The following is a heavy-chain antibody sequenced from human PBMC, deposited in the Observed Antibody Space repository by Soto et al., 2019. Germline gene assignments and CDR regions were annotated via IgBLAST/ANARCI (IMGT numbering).Heavy chain of an antibody. D-gene: IGHD3-16*01. CDR1: GFTFSNAW. CDR3: TTRLGDDLGEDY. J-gene: IGHJ4*02. Sequence: EVQLVESGGGLVKPGGSLRLSCAASGFTFSNAWMNWVRQAPGKGLEWVGRIKSKTDGGTTDYAAPVKGRFTISRDDSKNTLYLQMNSRKSVDTAVYYCTTRLGDDLGEDYWGKGTLVTVSS. CDR2: IKSKTDGGTT. V-gene: IGHV3-15*07.